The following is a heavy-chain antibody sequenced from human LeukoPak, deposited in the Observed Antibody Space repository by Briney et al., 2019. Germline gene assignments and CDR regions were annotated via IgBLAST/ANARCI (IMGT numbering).Heavy chain of an antibody. D-gene: IGHD6-13*01. J-gene: IGHJ4*02. Sequence: ETLSLTCTVSGGSISSYYWSWNRQPPGKGLEWIGYIYYSGTTNYNPSLKSRVTISVDTSKNQFSLKLSSVTAADTAVYYCARGVYIAAAQYAYWGQGTLVTVSS. V-gene: IGHV4-59*01. CDR3: ARGVYIAAAQYAY. CDR2: IYYSGTT. CDR1: GGSISSYY.